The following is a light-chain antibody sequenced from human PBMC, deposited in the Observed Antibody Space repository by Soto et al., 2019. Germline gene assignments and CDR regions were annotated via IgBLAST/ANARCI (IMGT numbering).Light chain of an antibody. Sequence: DIQMTQSPSSLSASVGDRVTITCRASQSISSYLNWYQQKPGKAPKLLIYAASSLQSGVPSGFSGSGSGTEFTLTISSLQPDDFATYYCQQYNSYSPTFGQGTKVDIK. CDR2: AAS. V-gene: IGKV1-5*01. CDR3: QQYNSYSPT. J-gene: IGKJ1*01. CDR1: QSISSY.